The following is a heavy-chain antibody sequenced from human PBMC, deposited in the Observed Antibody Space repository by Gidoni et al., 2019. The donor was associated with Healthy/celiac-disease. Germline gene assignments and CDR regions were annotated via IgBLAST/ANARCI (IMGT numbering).Heavy chain of an antibody. Sequence: QVQLVQSGAEVKKPGASVKVSCKASGYTFTGYYMHWVRQAPGQGLEWMGRINPNSGGTNYAQKFQGRVTMTRDTSISTAYMELSRLRSDDTAVYYCARDGLGAHYYDSSGYYSNWFDPWGQGTLVTVSS. D-gene: IGHD3-22*01. CDR1: GYTFTGYY. V-gene: IGHV1-2*06. J-gene: IGHJ5*02. CDR2: INPNSGGT. CDR3: ARDGLGAHYYDSSGYYSNWFDP.